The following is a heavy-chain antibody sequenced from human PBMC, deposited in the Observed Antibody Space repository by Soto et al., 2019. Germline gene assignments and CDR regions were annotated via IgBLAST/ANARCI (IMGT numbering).Heavy chain of an antibody. CDR2: IQSGGPT. CDR3: AREYSSSRYFDY. J-gene: IGHJ4*02. CDR1: GFTVSSKY. V-gene: IGHV3-66*01. Sequence: PGGSLRLSCAASGFTVSSKYMSWVRQAPGKGLEWVSLIQSGGPTYYADSVKGRFTISRDTSENTLHLQMNSLRAEDTAVYYCAREYSSSRYFDYWGQGTLVTVSS. D-gene: IGHD6-13*01.